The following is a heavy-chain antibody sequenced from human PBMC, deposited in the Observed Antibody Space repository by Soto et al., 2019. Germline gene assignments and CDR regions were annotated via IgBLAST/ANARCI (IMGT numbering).Heavy chain of an antibody. CDR3: ASSQQGWALPGFDY. CDR1: GFTFSRHN. V-gene: IGHV3-48*02. CDR2: ISGTSTTI. Sequence: EVQLVESGGGLVQPGGSLRLSCAASGFTFSRHNMNWVRQVPGKGLEWVSYISGTSTTIFYADSVRGRFTISRDNAKNSLYLQMNSLRDEDTAVYYCASSQQGWALPGFDYWGHGTLVTVSS. D-gene: IGHD1-26*01. J-gene: IGHJ4*01.